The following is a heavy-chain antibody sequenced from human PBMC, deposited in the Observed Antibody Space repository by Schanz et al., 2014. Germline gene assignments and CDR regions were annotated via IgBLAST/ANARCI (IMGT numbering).Heavy chain of an antibody. J-gene: IGHJ4*02. Sequence: EVQLVESGGGLAQPGGSLRLSCAASGITFSGYSMNWVRQAPGKGLEWVSLVSASGGGPFYADSVKGRFTISRDNSRNTVYLQMNSLSAEDTAVYYCAKVAPAATYLDSWGLGTLVTVSS. CDR2: VSASGGGP. CDR1: GITFSGYS. V-gene: IGHV3-23*04. CDR3: AKVAPAATYLDS. D-gene: IGHD2-2*01.